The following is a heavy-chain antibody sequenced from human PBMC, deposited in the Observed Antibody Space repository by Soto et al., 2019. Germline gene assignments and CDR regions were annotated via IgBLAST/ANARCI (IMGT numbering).Heavy chain of an antibody. V-gene: IGHV3-21*01. J-gene: IGHJ4*02. D-gene: IGHD3-9*01. CDR2: ISSSSSYI. CDR1: GFTFSSYS. Sequence: PGGSLRLSCAASGFTFSSYSMNWVRQAPGKGLEWVSSISSSSSYIYYADSVKGRFTISRDNAKNSLYLQMNSLRAEDTAVYYCARGGDDYDILTGYLFDYWGQGTLVTVSS. CDR3: ARGGDDYDILTGYLFDY.